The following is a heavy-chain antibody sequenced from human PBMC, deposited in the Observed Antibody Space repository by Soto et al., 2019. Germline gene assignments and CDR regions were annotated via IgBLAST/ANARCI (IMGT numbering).Heavy chain of an antibody. V-gene: IGHV4-31*03. CDR3: VTNGGYYDGSGPKYFQH. CDR1: GDSISTGGYY. Sequence: QVQLQESGPGLVNPSQTLSLSCTVSGDSISTGGYYWIWVRQHPGKGLECIGYIYYSGSTYYNPSLKSRVTISIDTSHNQFSLKLNSVTAADTAVYYCVTNGGYYDGSGPKYFQHWGRGTLVTVAS. D-gene: IGHD3-22*01. J-gene: IGHJ1*01. CDR2: IYYSGST.